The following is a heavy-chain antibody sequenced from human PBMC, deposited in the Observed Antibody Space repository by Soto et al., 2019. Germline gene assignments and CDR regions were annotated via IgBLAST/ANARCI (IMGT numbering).Heavy chain of an antibody. CDR3: ARDRVTMVRGVIMGIYGYFDL. D-gene: IGHD3-10*01. CDR1: GGSISSGGYY. J-gene: IGHJ2*01. Sequence: QVQLQESGPGLVKPSQTLSLTCTVSGGSISSGGYYWSWIRQHPGKGLEWIGYIYYSGSTYYNPSLKSRVTISVDTSKNQFSLKLSSVTAADTAVYYCARDRVTMVRGVIMGIYGYFDLWGRGTLVTVSS. V-gene: IGHV4-31*03. CDR2: IYYSGST.